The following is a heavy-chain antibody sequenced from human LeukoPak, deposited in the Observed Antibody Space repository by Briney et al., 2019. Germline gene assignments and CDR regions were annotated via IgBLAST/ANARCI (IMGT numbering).Heavy chain of an antibody. CDR2: INHSGST. D-gene: IGHD2-15*01. Sequence: SETLSLTCAVYGGSFSGYYWSWIRQPPGKGLEWIEEINHSGSTNYNPSLKSRVTISVDTSKNQFSLKLSSVTAADTAVYYCARGLSAYCSGGSCYSDWFDPWGQGTLVTVSS. CDR1: GGSFSGYY. V-gene: IGHV4-34*01. CDR3: ARGLSAYCSGGSCYSDWFDP. J-gene: IGHJ5*02.